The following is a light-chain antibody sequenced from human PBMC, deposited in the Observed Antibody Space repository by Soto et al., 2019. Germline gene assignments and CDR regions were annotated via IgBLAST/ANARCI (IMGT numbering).Light chain of an antibody. CDR2: AAS. J-gene: IGKJ4*01. V-gene: IGKV1-39*01. CDR3: QQIYSAPLT. Sequence: DIKMTQSPSSLSASVGDRVTITCRASQSITTYLNWYRQKPGKAPKLLIYAASSLQSGVPSRFSGSGSETEFTLSISSLQPEDFATYFCQQIYSAPLTFGGGTKVDI. CDR1: QSITTY.